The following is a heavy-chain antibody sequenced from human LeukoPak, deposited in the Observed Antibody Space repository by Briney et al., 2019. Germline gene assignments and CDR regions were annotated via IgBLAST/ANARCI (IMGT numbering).Heavy chain of an antibody. CDR2: IYSSGST. V-gene: IGHV4-4*07. CDR1: GGSISGYN. J-gene: IGHJ5*01. CDR3: VRDQGRFDS. Sequence: SETLSLTCTVSGGSISGYNWSWIRQPAGKGLEWIGRIYSSGSTNYQPSLKSRVTMSVDKSKNQFSLRVTSVTAADTGVYFCVRDQGRFDSWGQGALVLVSS.